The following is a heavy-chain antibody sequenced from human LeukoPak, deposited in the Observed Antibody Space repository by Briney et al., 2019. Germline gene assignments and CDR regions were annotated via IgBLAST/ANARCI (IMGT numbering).Heavy chain of an antibody. D-gene: IGHD3-10*01. CDR1: GDSISSGNYY. J-gene: IGHJ5*02. V-gene: IGHV4-61*02. CDR3: ARRAVRGVIISTLYNWFDP. Sequence: PSETLSLTCTVSGDSISSGNYYWTWIRQPAGKGLEWIGRIYTSGSTNYNPSLKSRVTISVDTSKNQFSLKLSSVTAADTAVYYCARRAVRGVIISTLYNWFDPWGQGTLVTVSS. CDR2: IYTSGST.